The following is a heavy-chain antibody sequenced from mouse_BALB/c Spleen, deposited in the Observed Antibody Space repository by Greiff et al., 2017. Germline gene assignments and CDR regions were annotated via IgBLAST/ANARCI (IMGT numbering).Heavy chain of an antibody. V-gene: IGHV2-9*02. CDR2: IWAGGST. D-gene: IGHD1-1*01. CDR1: GFSLTSYG. CDR3: ARESLYGSTSYYFDY. Sequence: VQLVESGPGLVAPSQSLSITCTVSGFSLTSYGVHWVRQPPGKGLEWLGVIWAGGSTNYNSALMSRLSISKDNSKSQVFLKMNSLQTDDTAMYYCARESLYGSTSYYFDYWGQGTTLTVSS. J-gene: IGHJ2*01.